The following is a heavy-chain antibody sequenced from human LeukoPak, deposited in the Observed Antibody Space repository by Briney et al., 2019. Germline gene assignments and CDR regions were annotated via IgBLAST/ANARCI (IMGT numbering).Heavy chain of an antibody. CDR2: ISSSSATI. V-gene: IGHV3-48*04. CDR3: ERGRDLFDS. Sequence: PGGSLRLSCVASGFTFNTYSMNWFRQAPGKGLEWISYISSSSATIYYADSVKGRFTISRDNAKNSLYLQMNSLRAEDTAVYYCERGRDLFDSWGQGTLVIVSS. J-gene: IGHJ4*02. CDR1: GFTFNTYS.